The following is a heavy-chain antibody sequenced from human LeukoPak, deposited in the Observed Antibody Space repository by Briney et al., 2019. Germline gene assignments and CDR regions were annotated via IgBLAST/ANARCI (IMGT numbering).Heavy chain of an antibody. CDR3: ARVGGSGSYYNLHYYYYMDV. CDR2: ISAYNGNT. Sequence: ASVKVSCKASGYTFTSYGISWVRQAPGQGLEWMGWISAYNGNTNYAQKLQGRVTMTTDTSTSTAYMELRSLRSDDTAVYYYARVGGSGSYYNLHYYYYMDVWGKGTTVTVSS. CDR1: GYTFTSYG. D-gene: IGHD3-10*01. J-gene: IGHJ6*03. V-gene: IGHV1-18*01.